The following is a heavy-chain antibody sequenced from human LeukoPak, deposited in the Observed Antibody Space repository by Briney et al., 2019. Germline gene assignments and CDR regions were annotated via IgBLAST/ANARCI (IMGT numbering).Heavy chain of an antibody. V-gene: IGHV4-34*01. CDR3: ARTAVLWFGDVPGEFGY. CDR1: GGSFSGYY. Sequence: SETLSLTCAVYGGSFSGYYWSWIRQPPGKGLEWIGEINHSGSTNYNPSLKSRVTISVDTSKNQFSLKLSSVTAADTAVYYCARTAVLWFGDVPGEFGYWGQGTLVTVSS. D-gene: IGHD3-10*01. CDR2: INHSGST. J-gene: IGHJ4*02.